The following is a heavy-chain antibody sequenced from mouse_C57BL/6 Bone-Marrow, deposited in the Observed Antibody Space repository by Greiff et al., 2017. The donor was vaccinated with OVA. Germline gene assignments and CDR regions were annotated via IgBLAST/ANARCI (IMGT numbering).Heavy chain of an antibody. D-gene: IGHD1-1*01. J-gene: IGHJ2*01. CDR3: ARSGSGSSYFDD. Sequence: QVQLQQSGAELARPGASVQLSCKASGYTFTSSGISWVKQRTGQGLEWIGEIYPRSGHTYYNEKFKGKATLTADKSSSTAYMELRSLTAEDSAVYFCARSGSGSSYFDDWGQGTTLTVSS. CDR2: IYPRSGHT. V-gene: IGHV1-81*01. CDR1: GYTFTSSG.